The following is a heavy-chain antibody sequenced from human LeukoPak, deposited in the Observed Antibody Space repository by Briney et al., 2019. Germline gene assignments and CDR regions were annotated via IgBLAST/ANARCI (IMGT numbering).Heavy chain of an antibody. V-gene: IGHV3-74*01. CDR2: INIDGSST. CDR3: ASGSGSYFPGY. CDR1: GFTFSRNW. Sequence: GGSLRLSCAASGFTFSRNWMYWVRHGPGRGLVCVSRINIDGSSTSYADTVKGRFTISRDNAKNTLYLQMNSLRAEDTAVYYCASGSGSYFPGYWGQGTLVTVSS. D-gene: IGHD3-10*01. J-gene: IGHJ4*02.